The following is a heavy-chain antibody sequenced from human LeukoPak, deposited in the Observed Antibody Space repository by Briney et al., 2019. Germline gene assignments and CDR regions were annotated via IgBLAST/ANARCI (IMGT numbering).Heavy chain of an antibody. CDR1: GFIFSSYS. V-gene: IGHV3-21*01. D-gene: IGHD1-7*01. Sequence: GGSLRLSCAASGFIFSSYSMNWVRQAPGKGLEWVSSISSSSSFIYYADSVKGRFTISRDNAKNSLYLQMNSLRAEDTAVYYCAREWNYDSSLDYWGQGTLVTVSS. CDR3: AREWNYDSSLDY. J-gene: IGHJ4*02. CDR2: ISSSSSFI.